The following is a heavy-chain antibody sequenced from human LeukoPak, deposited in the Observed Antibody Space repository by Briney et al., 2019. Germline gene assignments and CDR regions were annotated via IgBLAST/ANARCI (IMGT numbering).Heavy chain of an antibody. J-gene: IGHJ6*04. CDR2: ISASGVST. CDR3: AKKYCSSSGCPYGMDV. Sequence: GGSLRLPCAASGFTFSSYAMSWVRQAPGKGLEWVSVISASGVSTYYADSVKGRFTTSRDNSKNTLYLRMNSLRAEDTAVYYCAKKYCSSSGCPYGMDVWGKGTTVTVSS. V-gene: IGHV3-23*01. D-gene: IGHD2-2*01. CDR1: GFTFSSYA.